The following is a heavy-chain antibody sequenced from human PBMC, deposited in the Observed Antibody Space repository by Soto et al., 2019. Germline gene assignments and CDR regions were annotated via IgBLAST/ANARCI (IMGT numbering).Heavy chain of an antibody. CDR2: IKSKADGGAR. J-gene: IGHJ4*02. D-gene: IGHD1-1*01. CDR1: GFMFSSAW. CDR3: VEGWNDF. V-gene: IGHV3-15*01. Sequence: EVQMVQSGGDLVKPGGSLRLSCVTSGFMFSSAWMSWVRQAPGKGLEWVARIKSKADGGARDYAAPVKGRLTISSDDSTNTVDLQMNSLRAEDTAVYYCVEGWNDFWGQGTLGTVSS.